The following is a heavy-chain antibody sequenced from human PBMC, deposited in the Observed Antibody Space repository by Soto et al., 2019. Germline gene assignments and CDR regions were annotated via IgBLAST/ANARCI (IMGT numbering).Heavy chain of an antibody. J-gene: IGHJ4*02. CDR2: IHHSGST. CDR3: ARSFGWYAIDQ. Sequence: QMQLQESGPGLVKPSETLSLTCAVSSASIISEQRWSWVRQPPGKGLEWIGEIHHSGSTNNNPSLRSRVTMSVDKSNNQFALILNAVTAADTAFYYCARSFGWYAIDQWGQGTLVIVSS. CDR1: SASIISEQR. V-gene: IGHV4-4*02. D-gene: IGHD6-19*01.